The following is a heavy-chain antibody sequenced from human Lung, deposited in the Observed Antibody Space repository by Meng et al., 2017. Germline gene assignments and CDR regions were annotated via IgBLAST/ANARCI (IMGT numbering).Heavy chain of an antibody. D-gene: IGHD6-13*01. CDR1: GYNFPDYY. CDR2: INPKSGDT. J-gene: IGHJ4*02. Sequence: GQLVQSGAEGRKPGASGKVSCKPSGYNFPDYYIHWVRRAPGQGLEWMGRINPKSGDTHYAQKFQARVTMTGDTSISTAYMELSGLRSDDTAMYYCARDEDISAAGKLFGDYWGQGTLVTVSS. CDR3: ARDEDISAAGKLFGDY. V-gene: IGHV1-2*06.